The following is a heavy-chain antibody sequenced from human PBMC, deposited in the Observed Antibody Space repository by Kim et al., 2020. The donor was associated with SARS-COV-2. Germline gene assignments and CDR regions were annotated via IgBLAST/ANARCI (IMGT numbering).Heavy chain of an antibody. D-gene: IGHD3-22*01. Sequence: SETLSLTCTVSGGSISSYYWSWIRQPPGKGLEWIGYIYYSGSTNYNPSLKSRVTISVDTSKNQFSLKLSSVTAADTSVYYCARDSPARIVSGGYYYGMDVWGQGTTVTASS. CDR2: IYYSGST. V-gene: IGHV4-59*01. CDR3: ARDSPARIVSGGYYYGMDV. CDR1: GGSISSYY. J-gene: IGHJ6*02.